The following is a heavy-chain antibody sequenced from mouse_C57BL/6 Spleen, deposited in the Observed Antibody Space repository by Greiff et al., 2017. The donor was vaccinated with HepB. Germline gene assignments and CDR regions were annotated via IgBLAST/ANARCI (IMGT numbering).Heavy chain of an antibody. D-gene: IGHD1-1*01. CDR2: IDPNSGGT. CDR1: GYTFTSYW. Sequence: QVQLQQPGAELVKPGASVKLSCKASGYTFTSYWMHWVKQRPGRGLEWIGRIDPNSGGTKYNEKFKSKATLTVDKPSSTAYMQLSSLTSEDSAVYYCARRHYYGSSPWYFDVWGTGTTVTVSS. V-gene: IGHV1-72*01. J-gene: IGHJ1*03. CDR3: ARRHYYGSSPWYFDV.